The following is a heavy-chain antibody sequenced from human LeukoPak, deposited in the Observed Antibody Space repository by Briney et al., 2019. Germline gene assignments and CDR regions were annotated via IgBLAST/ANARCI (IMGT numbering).Heavy chain of an antibody. V-gene: IGHV3-30-3*01. J-gene: IGHJ4*02. CDR1: GIIFNNFV. CDR3: ARAGRADGDYHYFDY. Sequence: GGSLRLSCAPSGIIFNNFVFHWVRQPPGKGLEWVAAVSYDGSNKYYADSVRGRLTISRDNSKNTLYLQMNSLRAEDTAVYYCARAGRADGDYHYFDYWGQGTLVTVSS. CDR2: VSYDGSNK. D-gene: IGHD4-17*01.